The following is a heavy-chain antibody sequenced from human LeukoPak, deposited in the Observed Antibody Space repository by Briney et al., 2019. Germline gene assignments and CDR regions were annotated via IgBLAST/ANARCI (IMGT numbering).Heavy chain of an antibody. D-gene: IGHD6-13*01. CDR3: ARWSSRAFDI. CDR2: ISSSDTTI. V-gene: IGHV3-11*04. Sequence: GGSLRLSCAASGFTLSDYFMSWIRQAPGKGLEWVSYISSSDTTIYYADSVKGRFTISRDDAQNSLYLQMNSLRAEDTAVYYCARWSSRAFDIWGQGTMVTVSS. J-gene: IGHJ3*02. CDR1: GFTLSDYF.